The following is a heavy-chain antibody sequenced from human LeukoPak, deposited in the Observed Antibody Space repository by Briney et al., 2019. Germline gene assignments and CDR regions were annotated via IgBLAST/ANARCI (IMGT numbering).Heavy chain of an antibody. CDR1: GGSFSGYY. Sequence: KPSETLSLTCAVYGGSFSGYYWSWIRQPPGKGLEWIGEINHSGSTNYNPSLRSRVTISVDTSKNQFSLKLSSVTAADTAVYYCARAVAYRGYYYYYMDVWGKGTTVTVSS. CDR2: INHSGST. V-gene: IGHV4-34*01. J-gene: IGHJ6*03. CDR3: ARAVAYRGYYYYYMDV. D-gene: IGHD6-19*01.